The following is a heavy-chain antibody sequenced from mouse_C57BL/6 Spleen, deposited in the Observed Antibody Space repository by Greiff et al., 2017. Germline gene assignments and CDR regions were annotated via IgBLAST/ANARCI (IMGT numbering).Heavy chain of an antibody. Sequence: EVQRVESGAELVKPGASVKLSCTASGFNIKDYYMHWVKQRTEQGLEWIGRIDPEDGETKYAPKFQGKATITADTSANTAYLQLSSLTSEDTAVYYCARRTTVEGYFDVWGTGTTVTVSS. CDR1: GFNIKDYY. D-gene: IGHD1-1*01. CDR3: ARRTTVEGYFDV. J-gene: IGHJ1*03. V-gene: IGHV14-2*01. CDR2: IDPEDGET.